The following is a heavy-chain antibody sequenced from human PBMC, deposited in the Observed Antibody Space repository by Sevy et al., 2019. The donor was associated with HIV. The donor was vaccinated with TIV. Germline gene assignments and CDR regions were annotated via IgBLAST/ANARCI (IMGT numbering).Heavy chain of an antibody. Sequence: ASVKVSCKASGYTFTGYYMHWVRQAPGQGLEWMGWINPNSGGTNYAQKFQGRVTMTRDTSISTAYMELSRLRSDDTAVYYYASLALGYCSGGSCYSGGGYYYDMDVWGQGTTVTV. CDR2: INPNSGGT. J-gene: IGHJ6*02. CDR1: GYTFTGYY. D-gene: IGHD2-15*01. V-gene: IGHV1-2*02. CDR3: ASLALGYCSGGSCYSGGGYYYDMDV.